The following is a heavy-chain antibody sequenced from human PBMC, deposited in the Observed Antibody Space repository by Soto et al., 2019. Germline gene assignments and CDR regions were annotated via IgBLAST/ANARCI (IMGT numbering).Heavy chain of an antibody. D-gene: IGHD3-10*01. CDR2: IYYSGST. CDR3: ARVGGSGSYYGYYFDY. V-gene: IGHV4-59*01. Sequence: SETLSLTCTVSGGSISSYYWSWIRQPPGKGLEWIGYIYYSGSTNYNPSLKSRVTISVDTSKNQFSLKLSSVTAADTAVYYCARVGGSGSYYGYYFDYWGQGTLVTVSS. J-gene: IGHJ4*02. CDR1: GGSISSYY.